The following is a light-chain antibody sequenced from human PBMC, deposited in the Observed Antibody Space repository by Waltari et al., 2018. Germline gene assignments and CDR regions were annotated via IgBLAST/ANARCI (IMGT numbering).Light chain of an antibody. Sequence: QSVLTQPPSVSGAPGQRVTVSCTGSTSNTGAGDGVPWYQQFPGRAPKLVIYANTYRPSGVPDRFSATKSGSSASLAITGLQAEDEADYYCQSYDKILSAWVFGGGTKLTVL. CDR1: TSNTGAGDG. J-gene: IGLJ3*02. CDR3: QSYDKILSAWV. CDR2: ANT. V-gene: IGLV1-40*01.